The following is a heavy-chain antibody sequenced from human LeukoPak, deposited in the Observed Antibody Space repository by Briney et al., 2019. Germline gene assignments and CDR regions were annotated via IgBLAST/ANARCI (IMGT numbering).Heavy chain of an antibody. D-gene: IGHD3-3*01. CDR2: INHSGST. CDR1: GGSFSGYY. CDR3: ARVGGYYDFWSGYYPFDY. V-gene: IGHV4-34*01. Sequence: SETLSLTCAVYGGSFSGYYWSWIRQPPGKGLEWIGEINHSGSTNYNPSLKSRVTISVDTSKNQFSLKLSSVTAADTAVYYCARVGGYYDFWSGYYPFDYWGQGTLVTVSS. J-gene: IGHJ4*02.